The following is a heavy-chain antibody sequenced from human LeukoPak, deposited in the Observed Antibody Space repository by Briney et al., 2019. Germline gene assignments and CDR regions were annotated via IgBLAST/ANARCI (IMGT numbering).Heavy chain of an antibody. Sequence: GEPLRISCKGSGYSFTSYWISWVRQMPGKGLEWMRRNDPSDSYTNYSPSFQGHVTISADKSISTSYLQWSSLKASDTAMYYCALPSEYFDYWGQGTLVSVSS. CDR3: ALPSEYFDY. V-gene: IGHV5-10-1*01. CDR2: NDPSDSYT. D-gene: IGHD1-26*01. J-gene: IGHJ4*02. CDR1: GYSFTSYW.